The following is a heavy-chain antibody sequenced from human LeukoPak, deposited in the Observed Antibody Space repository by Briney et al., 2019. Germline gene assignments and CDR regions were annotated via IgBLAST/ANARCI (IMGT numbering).Heavy chain of an antibody. CDR3: ARDQSGCFDL. CDR2: IIPIFGTA. V-gene: IGHV1-69*05. CDR1: GGTFSSYA. J-gene: IGHJ2*01. Sequence: VASVKVSCKASGGTFSSYAISWVRQAPGQGLEWMGGIIPIFGTANYAQKFQGRVTITTDESTSTAYMELSSLRSEDTAVYYCARDQSGCFDLWGRGTLVTVSS.